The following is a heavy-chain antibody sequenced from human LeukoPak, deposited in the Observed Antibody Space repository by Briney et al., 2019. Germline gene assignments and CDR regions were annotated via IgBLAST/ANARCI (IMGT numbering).Heavy chain of an antibody. CDR3: AKDVAGISAGVG. J-gene: IGHJ4*02. Sequence: GGSLTLSCEASGFTFSSYGTSWVRQAPGKGLEWVSTISGNGAKTYYADSVKGRFTISRDNSKNTLHLQMNSLRAEDTAVYYCAKDVAGISAGVGWGQGTLVTVSS. V-gene: IGHV3-23*01. CDR1: GFTFSSYG. CDR2: ISGNGAKT. D-gene: IGHD6-13*01.